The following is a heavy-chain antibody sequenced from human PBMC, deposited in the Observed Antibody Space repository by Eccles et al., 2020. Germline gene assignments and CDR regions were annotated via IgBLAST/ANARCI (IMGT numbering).Heavy chain of an antibody. J-gene: IGHJ4*02. CDR3: ARAVAASYFDY. V-gene: IGHV3-11*06. Sequence: GRFTISRDNAKNSLYLQMNSLRAEDTAVYYCARAVAASYFDYWGQGTLVT. D-gene: IGHD2-15*01.